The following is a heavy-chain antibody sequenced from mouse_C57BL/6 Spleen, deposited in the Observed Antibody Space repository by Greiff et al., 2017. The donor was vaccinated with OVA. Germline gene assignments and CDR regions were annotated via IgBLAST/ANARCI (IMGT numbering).Heavy chain of an antibody. CDR2: IWTGGGT. J-gene: IGHJ1*03. D-gene: IGHD1-1*01. V-gene: IGHV2-9-1*01. CDR3: ARNYYYGSSFYWYFDV. Sequence: QVQLKESGPGLVAPSQSLSITCTVSGFSFTSYAISWVRQPPGKGLEWLGVIWTGGGTNYNSALKSRLSISKDNSKSQVFLKMNSLQTDDTARYYCARNYYYGSSFYWYFDVWGTGTTVTVSS. CDR1: GFSFTSYA.